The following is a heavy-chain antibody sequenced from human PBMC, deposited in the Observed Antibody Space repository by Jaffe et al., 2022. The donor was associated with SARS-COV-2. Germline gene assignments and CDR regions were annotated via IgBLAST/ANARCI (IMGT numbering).Heavy chain of an antibody. CDR1: GGSISSGGYY. Sequence: QVQLQESGPGLVKPSQTLSLTCTVSGGSISSGGYYWSWIRQHPGKGLEWIGYIYYSGSTYYNPSLKSRVTISVDTSKNQFSLKLSSVTAADTAVYYCARVGGYCSGGSCYSFSYYGMDVWGQGTTVTVSS. V-gene: IGHV4-31*03. CDR3: ARVGGYCSGGSCYSFSYYGMDV. D-gene: IGHD2-15*01. J-gene: IGHJ6*02. CDR2: IYYSGST.